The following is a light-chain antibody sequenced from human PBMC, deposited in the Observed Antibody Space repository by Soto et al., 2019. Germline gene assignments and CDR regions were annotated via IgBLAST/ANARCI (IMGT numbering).Light chain of an antibody. Sequence: EIVLTQSPGTLSLSPGERATLSCRASQNLAWYQQKPGQAPRLLIYDASSRATGIPDRFSGSGSGTDSTLTISRLEPEDFAVYYCQQYGSSLYTFGQGTKLEIK. CDR1: QN. CDR2: DAS. J-gene: IGKJ2*01. V-gene: IGKV3-20*01. CDR3: QQYGSSLYT.